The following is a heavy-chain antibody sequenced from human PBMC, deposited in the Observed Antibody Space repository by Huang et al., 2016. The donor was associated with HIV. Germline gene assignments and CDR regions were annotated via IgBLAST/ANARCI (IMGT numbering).Heavy chain of an antibody. Sequence: EVQLLESGGGFVQPGGSLRLSCAASGFTFSTYAMSWVRQAPGKGLEWVSAIRASGGRTYYEDAVKGRFTINRDTSKTTLYLQRNSLRAEDTAVYYCAKLGVEVAVASTVGRGMDVWGQGTTVTVSS. J-gene: IGHJ6*02. CDR1: GFTFSTYA. D-gene: IGHD6-19*01. CDR2: IRASGGRT. V-gene: IGHV3-23*01. CDR3: AKLGVEVAVASTVGRGMDV.